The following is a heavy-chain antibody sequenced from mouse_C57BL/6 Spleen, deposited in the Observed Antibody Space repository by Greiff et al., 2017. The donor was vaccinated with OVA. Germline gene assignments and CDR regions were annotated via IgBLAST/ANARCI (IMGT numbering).Heavy chain of an antibody. CDR3: ARRYDYDGGYAMDY. Sequence: VKVVESGAELARPGASVKLSCKASGYTFTSYGISWVKQRTGQGLEWIGEIYPRSGNTYYNEKFKGKATLTADKSSSTAYMELRSLTSEDSAVYFCARRYDYDGGYAMDYWGQGTSVTVSS. V-gene: IGHV1-81*01. J-gene: IGHJ4*01. D-gene: IGHD2-4*01. CDR2: IYPRSGNT. CDR1: GYTFTSYG.